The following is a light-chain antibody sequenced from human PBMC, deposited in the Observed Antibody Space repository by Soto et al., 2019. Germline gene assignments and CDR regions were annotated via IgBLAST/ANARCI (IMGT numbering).Light chain of an antibody. J-gene: IGKJ4*01. CDR2: WAA. Sequence: DIVMTQSPDSLAVSLGERATINCKSSQSVLYSSNNKNYLAWYQQKPGQPPKLLIYWAATRESGVPDRFSGSGSGTDFTLTISGLQAEDVAFYYCQQYYSNPPLTFGGGTKVDIK. CDR3: QQYYSNPPLT. V-gene: IGKV4-1*01. CDR1: QSVLYSSNNKNY.